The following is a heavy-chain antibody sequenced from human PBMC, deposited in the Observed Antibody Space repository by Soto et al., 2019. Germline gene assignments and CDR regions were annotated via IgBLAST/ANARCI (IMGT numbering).Heavy chain of an antibody. J-gene: IGHJ4*02. Sequence: LSLTCAVYGGSFSGYYWSWIRQPPGKGLEWIGEINHSGSTNYNPSLKSRVTISVDTSKNQFSLKLSSVTAADTAVYYCATIANYYDSSGLDYWGQGTLVTVSS. CDR1: GGSFSGYY. CDR3: ATIANYYDSSGLDY. V-gene: IGHV4-34*01. CDR2: INHSGST. D-gene: IGHD3-22*01.